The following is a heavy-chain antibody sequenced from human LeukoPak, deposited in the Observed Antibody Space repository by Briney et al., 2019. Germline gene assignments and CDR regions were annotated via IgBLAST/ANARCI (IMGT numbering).Heavy chain of an antibody. V-gene: IGHV1-8*02. J-gene: IGHJ5*02. CDR2: MNPNSGNT. CDR3: ARGKRYFDWLLPFWFDP. D-gene: IGHD3-9*01. CDR1: GGTFSSYA. Sequence: ASVKVSCKASGGTFSSYAINWVRQATGQGLEWMGWMNPNSGNTGYAQKFQGRVTMTRNTSISTAYMELSSLRSEDTAVYYCARGKRYFDWLLPFWFDPWGQGTLVTVSS.